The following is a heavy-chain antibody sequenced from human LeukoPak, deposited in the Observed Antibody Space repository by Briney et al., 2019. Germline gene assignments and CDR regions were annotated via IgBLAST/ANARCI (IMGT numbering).Heavy chain of an antibody. CDR1: GFSFRSYA. CDR3: ARGVTTERYNWIDP. CDR2: MSYDGSNT. D-gene: IGHD4-11*01. J-gene: IGHJ5*02. Sequence: GGSLRLSCAASGFSFRSYAMHWVRQAPGKGLEWVAVMSYDGSNTYYGDSVRGRFTISRDNSKNMVYLQMNSLRVEDTAVYCCARGVTTERYNWIDPWGQGTLVTVSS. V-gene: IGHV3-30*04.